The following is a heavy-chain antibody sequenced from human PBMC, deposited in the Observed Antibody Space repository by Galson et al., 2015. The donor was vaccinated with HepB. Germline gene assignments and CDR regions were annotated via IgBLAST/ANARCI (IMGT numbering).Heavy chain of an antibody. V-gene: IGHV2-70*11. Sequence: PALVKPTQTLTLTCTFSGFSLNTRGIFMGWFRQPPGKALEWLARFDWDSATYYNTSLKARLTVSKDTSRNQVVLTMANVAPEDTGTYYCGRMRLPNYGVDVWGPGTTVIVSS. CDR2: FDWDSAT. CDR3: GRMRLPNYGVDV. CDR1: GFSLNTRGIF. J-gene: IGHJ6*02.